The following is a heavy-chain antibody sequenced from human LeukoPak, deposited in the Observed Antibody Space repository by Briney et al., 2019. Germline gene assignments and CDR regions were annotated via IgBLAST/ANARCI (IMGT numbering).Heavy chain of an antibody. V-gene: IGHV3-21*06. CDR1: GFTFSDYI. Sequence: PGGSLRLSCAASGFTFSDYIMNWVRQAPGKGLEWVSSISSSSSYIYYADSVKGRFTISRDNAKNSLYLQMNSLRAEGTAVYCCARVADSCSSTRCYKNLDYWGQGTLVTVSS. J-gene: IGHJ4*02. D-gene: IGHD2-2*02. CDR3: ARVADSCSSTRCYKNLDY. CDR2: ISSSSSYI.